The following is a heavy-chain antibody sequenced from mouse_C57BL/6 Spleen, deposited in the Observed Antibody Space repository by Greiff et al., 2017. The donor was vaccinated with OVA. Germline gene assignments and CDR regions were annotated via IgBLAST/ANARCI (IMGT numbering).Heavy chain of an antibody. CDR2: IYPSDSET. CDR3: AASGYDRFAY. D-gene: IGHD2-2*01. V-gene: IGHV1-61*01. J-gene: IGHJ3*01. Sequence: QVQLQQPGAELVRPGSSVKLSCKASGYTFTSYWMDWVKQRPGQGLEWIGNIYPSDSETHYNQKFKDKATLTVDKSSSTAYMQLSSLTSEDSAVYYCAASGYDRFAYWGQGTLVTVSA. CDR1: GYTFTSYW.